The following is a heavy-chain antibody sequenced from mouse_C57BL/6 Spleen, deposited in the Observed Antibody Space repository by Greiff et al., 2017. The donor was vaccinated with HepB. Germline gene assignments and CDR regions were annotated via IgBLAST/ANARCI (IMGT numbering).Heavy chain of an antibody. J-gene: IGHJ3*01. D-gene: IGHD1-1*01. CDR3: AGSYGSSPAWFAY. V-gene: IGHV5-17*01. Sequence: EVHLVESGGGLVKPGGSLKLSCAASGFTFSDYGMHWVRQAPEKGLEWVAYISSGSSTIYYADTVKGRFTISRDNAKNTLFLQMTSLRSEDTAMYYCAGSYGSSPAWFAYWGQGTLVTVSA. CDR1: GFTFSDYG. CDR2: ISSGSSTI.